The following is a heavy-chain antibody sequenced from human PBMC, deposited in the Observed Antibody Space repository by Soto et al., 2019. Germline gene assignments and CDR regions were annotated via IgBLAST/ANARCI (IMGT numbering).Heavy chain of an antibody. CDR1: GGTFSSYA. V-gene: IGHV1-69*01. Sequence: QVQLAQSGAEVKKPGSSVKVSCKASGGTFSSYAISWVRQAPGQGLEWMGGIIPIFGTANYAQKFQGRVTITADESTSTAYMELSSLRSEDTAVYYCATRRADMDTGHYYGMDVWGQGTTVTVSS. CDR2: IIPIFGTA. CDR3: ATRRADMDTGHYYGMDV. D-gene: IGHD2-15*01. J-gene: IGHJ6*02.